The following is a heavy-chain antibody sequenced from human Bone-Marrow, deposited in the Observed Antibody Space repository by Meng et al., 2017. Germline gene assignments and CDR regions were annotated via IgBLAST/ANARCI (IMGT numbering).Heavy chain of an antibody. Sequence: QVQLVESGAGVKKPGASLKVSCKASGYTFTGYYLHWRRQPPGQGLEWMGRINPNSGGTNYAQKFQGRVTMTRDTSISTAYMELSRLRSDDTAVYYCARVSVRGVIRWFDPWGQGTLVTVSS. D-gene: IGHD3-10*01. CDR1: GYTFTGYY. J-gene: IGHJ5*02. V-gene: IGHV1-2*06. CDR2: INPNSGGT. CDR3: ARVSVRGVIRWFDP.